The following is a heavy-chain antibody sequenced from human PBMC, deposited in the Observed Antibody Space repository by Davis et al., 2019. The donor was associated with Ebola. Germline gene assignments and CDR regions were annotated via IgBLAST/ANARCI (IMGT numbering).Heavy chain of an antibody. CDR3: ARGYQLLPYGMDV. CDR2: IGSGGDI. CDR1: GFTFSSYS. V-gene: IGHV3-21*01. Sequence: GGSLRLSCAASGFTFSSYSMNWVRQAPGKGLEWVSAIGSGGDIYYADAVKGRFTISRDNSKNTLFLQMNSLRAEDTAVYYCARGYQLLPYGMDVWGQGTTVTVSS. J-gene: IGHJ6*02. D-gene: IGHD2-2*01.